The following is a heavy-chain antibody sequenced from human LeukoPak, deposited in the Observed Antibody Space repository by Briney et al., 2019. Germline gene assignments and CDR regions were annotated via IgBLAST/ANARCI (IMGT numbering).Heavy chain of an antibody. CDR2: IIPIFGTA. J-gene: IGHJ1*01. Sequence: ASVKVSCKASGGTFCSYAISWVRQAPGQGLEWMGGIIPIFGTANYAQKFQGRVTITTDESTSTAYMELSSLRSEDTAVYYCARVLGDTPVYFQHWGQGTLVTVSS. CDR1: GGTFCSYA. CDR3: ARVLGDTPVYFQH. V-gene: IGHV1-69*05. D-gene: IGHD3-10*01.